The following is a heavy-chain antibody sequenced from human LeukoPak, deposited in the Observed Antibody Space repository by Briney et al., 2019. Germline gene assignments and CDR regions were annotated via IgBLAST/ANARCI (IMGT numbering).Heavy chain of an antibody. CDR3: ARDATPDGVILDY. V-gene: IGHV3-7*05. J-gene: IGHJ4*02. D-gene: IGHD2-8*02. CDR2: INHDGSEA. Sequence: GGSLRLSCAASGFTFSSHWMTWVRQAPGKGMEWVANINHDGSEAYYVDSLMGRFSISRDNAKKSLYLRMNSLRADDTAVYYCARDATPDGVILDYWGQGALVTVSS. CDR1: GFTFSSHW.